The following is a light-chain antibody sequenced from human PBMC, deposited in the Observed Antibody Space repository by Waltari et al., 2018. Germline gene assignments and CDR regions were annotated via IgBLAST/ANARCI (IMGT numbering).Light chain of an antibody. Sequence: DIVLTQSPATLFLSPGEGATLSCGASQRVSSSYVAWYQQKPGLAPRLLIHDASSRATGVPNRFRGSVSGTNFTLTILALEPEDFGMYYCQQYGSSPLTFGGGTKVEI. CDR1: QRVSSSY. CDR3: QQYGSSPLT. CDR2: DAS. V-gene: IGKV3D-20*01. J-gene: IGKJ4*01.